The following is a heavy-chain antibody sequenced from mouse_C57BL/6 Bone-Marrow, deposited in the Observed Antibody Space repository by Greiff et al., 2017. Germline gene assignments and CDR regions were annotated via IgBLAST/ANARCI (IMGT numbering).Heavy chain of an antibody. Sequence: QVQLQQSGAELARPGASVKMSCKASGYTFTSYTMHWVKQRPGQGLEWIGYINPSSGYTKYNQKFKDKATLTAYKSSSTAYMQLSSLTSEDSAVYYCASRRPNWGVFSYWGQGTLVTVSA. D-gene: IGHD4-1*01. CDR2: INPSSGYT. V-gene: IGHV1-4*01. J-gene: IGHJ3*01. CDR1: GYTFTSYT. CDR3: ASRRPNWGVFSY.